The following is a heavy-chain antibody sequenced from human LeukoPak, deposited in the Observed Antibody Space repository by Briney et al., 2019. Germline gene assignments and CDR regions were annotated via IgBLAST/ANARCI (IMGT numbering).Heavy chain of an antibody. Sequence: GGSLRLSCAASGFTFRMHGMSWVRQAPGKGLEWVSTISGSGGSTYYADSVKGRFTISRDNSKNTLYLQMNSLRAEDTAVYYCASGGYCSSTSCWLDYWGQGTLVTVSS. V-gene: IGHV3-23*01. CDR2: ISGSGGST. CDR1: GFTFRMHG. CDR3: ASGGYCSSTSCWLDY. J-gene: IGHJ4*02. D-gene: IGHD2-2*01.